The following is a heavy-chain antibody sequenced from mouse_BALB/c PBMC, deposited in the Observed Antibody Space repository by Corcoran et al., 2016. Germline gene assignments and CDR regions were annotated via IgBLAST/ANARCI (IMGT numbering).Heavy chain of an antibody. CDR2: INPSNDGT. CDR3: LRSNWDIDY. CDR1: GYTFTSYW. Sequence: QVQLQQSGAELVKPGASVELSCKASGYTFTSYWMQWVKLRPGPGFEWMGNINPSNDGTDYNEKFKRKATMTVDKSSSTAYMQLNSLTSEDSAVYYCLRSNWDIDYWGQGTTLTVSS. V-gene: IGHV1-53*01. D-gene: IGHD4-1*01. J-gene: IGHJ2*01.